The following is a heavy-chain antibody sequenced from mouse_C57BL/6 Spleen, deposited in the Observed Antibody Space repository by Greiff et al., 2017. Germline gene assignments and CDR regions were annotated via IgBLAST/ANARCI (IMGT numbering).Heavy chain of an antibody. CDR2: IYPGDGDT. J-gene: IGHJ3*01. V-gene: IGHV1-80*01. D-gene: IGHD2-3*01. CDR3: ARWFDGYLPFAY. Sequence: QVQLQQPGAELVKPGASVKISCKASGYAFSSYWMNWVKQRPGTGLEWIGQIYPGDGDTNYNGKFTGKATLTADKSSSTAFMQHSRLTSEDSAVYFLARWFDGYLPFAYWGQGTLVTVSA. CDR1: GYAFSSYW.